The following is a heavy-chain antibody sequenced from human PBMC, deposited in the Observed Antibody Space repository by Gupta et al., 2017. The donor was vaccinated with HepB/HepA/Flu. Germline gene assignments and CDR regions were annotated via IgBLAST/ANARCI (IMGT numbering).Heavy chain of an antibody. CDR2: IYWNDDN. D-gene: IGHD3-22*01. CDR3: AHRVFPSYDSSGSFDY. J-gene: IGHJ4*02. Sequence: QITLKESGPTLVKPTQTLTLTCTVSGFSLSTSGVGVGWIRQPPGKALEWLAVIYWNDDNRCSPSLRSRVTVTKDTSKSQVVLTMTNMDPVDTATYYCAHRVFPSYDSSGSFDYWGQGTLVTVSS. V-gene: IGHV2-5*01. CDR1: GFSLSTSGVG.